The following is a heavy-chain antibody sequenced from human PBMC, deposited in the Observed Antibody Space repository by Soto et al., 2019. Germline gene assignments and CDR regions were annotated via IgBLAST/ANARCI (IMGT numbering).Heavy chain of an antibody. CDR2: IYKSATT. CDR3: ARGRYCLTGRFFPNWFDS. J-gene: IGHJ5*01. V-gene: IGHV4-30-4*01. D-gene: IGHD7-27*01. Sequence: PSETLSLTCSVSGDSISNLDYFWAWIRQPPGQALEYIGYIYKSATTSYNPSFESRVAISVDTSTSQFSLNVTSVTAADTSVYFCARGRYCLTGRFFPNWFDSWGQGALVTVSS. CDR1: GDSISNLDYF.